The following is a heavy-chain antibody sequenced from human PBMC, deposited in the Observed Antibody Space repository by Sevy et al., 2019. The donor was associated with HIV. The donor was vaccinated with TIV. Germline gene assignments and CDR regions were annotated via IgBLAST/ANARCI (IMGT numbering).Heavy chain of an antibody. Sequence: ASVKVSCKASGYTFTNHGISWVRQAPGQGLEWMGWINPHNGNTNYAQKLQGRVTMTTDTSTSTAYMELRSLRSDDTAVYYCAGSGSYSPKQFDYWGQGTLVTVSS. D-gene: IGHD1-26*01. J-gene: IGHJ4*02. CDR2: INPHNGNT. CDR1: GYTFTNHG. V-gene: IGHV1-18*01. CDR3: AGSGSYSPKQFDY.